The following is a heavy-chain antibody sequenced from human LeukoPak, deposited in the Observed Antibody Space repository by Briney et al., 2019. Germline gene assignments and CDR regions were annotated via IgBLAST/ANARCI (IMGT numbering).Heavy chain of an antibody. CDR2: IYPRDGST. CDR1: GYTFTSNY. J-gene: IGHJ4*02. V-gene: IGHV1-46*01. CDR3: ARDQEGFNY. Sequence: ASVKVSCKASGYTFTSNYIHWVRQAPGQGLEWMGMIYPRDGSTSYAQKFQGRVTVTRDTSTSTVHMELSGLRSEDTAVYYCARDQEGFNYWGQGTLVTVSS.